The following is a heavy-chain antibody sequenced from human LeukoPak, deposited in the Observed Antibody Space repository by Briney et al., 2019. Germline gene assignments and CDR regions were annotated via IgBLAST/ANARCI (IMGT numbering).Heavy chain of an antibody. CDR1: GGSISSYY. J-gene: IGHJ2*01. V-gene: IGHV4-4*07. CDR2: IFTSGST. CDR3: ARAGVVTNPSSYWYFDF. D-gene: IGHD3-3*01. Sequence: AETLTLTCTVSGGSISSYYRSWIRQPAGKGLEWVGRIFTSGSTDYNPSLKSRVTMSVDTSKNQFSLKLTSVTAADTAVYFCARAGVVTNPSSYWYFDFGGCGTVVTVSS.